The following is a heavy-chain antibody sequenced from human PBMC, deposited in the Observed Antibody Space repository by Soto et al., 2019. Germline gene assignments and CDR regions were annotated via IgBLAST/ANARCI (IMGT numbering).Heavy chain of an antibody. Sequence: PGGSLRLSCAASGFTFSSYAMHWVRQAPGKGLEYVSAISSNGGSTYYANSVKGRFTISRDNSKNTLYLQMGSLRAEDMAVYYCVRRAPLYYIDFRGQGTLVTGSS. V-gene: IGHV3-64*01. J-gene: IGHJ4*02. CDR2: ISSNGGST. CDR3: VRRAPLYYIDF. CDR1: GFTFSSYA.